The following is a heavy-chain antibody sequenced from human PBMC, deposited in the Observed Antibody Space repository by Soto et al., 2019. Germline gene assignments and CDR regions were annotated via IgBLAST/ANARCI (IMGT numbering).Heavy chain of an antibody. CDR1: GLTFSSCW. J-gene: IGHJ6*02. CDR2: IKNDETT. CDR3: TRDTYYGMDV. Sequence: LRLSCAAAGLTFSSCWMHCVRQAPGEGLLWVSHIKNDETTHYADSVKGRFTISRDNAKNTVYLQMDSLRAEDTAIYYCTRDTYYGMDVWGQGTTVTVSS. V-gene: IGHV3-74*01.